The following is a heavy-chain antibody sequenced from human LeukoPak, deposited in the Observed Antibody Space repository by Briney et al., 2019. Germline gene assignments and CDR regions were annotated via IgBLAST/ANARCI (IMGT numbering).Heavy chain of an antibody. J-gene: IGHJ6*02. CDR2: IYYSGST. CDR1: GGSISSSSYY. V-gene: IGHV4-39*02. Sequence: SETLSLTCTVSGGSISSSSYYWGWIRQPPGKGLEWIGSIYYSGSTYYNPSLKSRVTISVDTSKNQFSLKLSSVTAADTAVYYCARDTQYDSRAGPNYYYYYGMDVWGQGTTVTVSS. D-gene: IGHD3-22*01. CDR3: ARDTQYDSRAGPNYYYYYGMDV.